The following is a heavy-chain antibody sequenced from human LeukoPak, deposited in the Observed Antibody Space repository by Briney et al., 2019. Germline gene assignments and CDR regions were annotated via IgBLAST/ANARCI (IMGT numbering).Heavy chain of an antibody. CDR2: IWYGGSNK. D-gene: IGHD2-8*01. CDR1: GFTFSSYG. Sequence: GGSLRLSCAASGFTFSSYGMHWVRQAPGKGLEWVAVIWYGGSNKYYADSVKGRFTISRDNAKNSLYLQMNSLRAEDTAVYYCARSWDIVLMVYPDAGNWFDPWGQGTLVTVSS. V-gene: IGHV3-33*08. J-gene: IGHJ5*02. CDR3: ARSWDIVLMVYPDAGNWFDP.